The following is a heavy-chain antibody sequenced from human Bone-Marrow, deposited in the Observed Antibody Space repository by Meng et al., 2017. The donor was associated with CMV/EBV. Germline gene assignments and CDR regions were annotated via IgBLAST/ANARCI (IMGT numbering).Heavy chain of an antibody. CDR1: GFTFSSYS. Sequence: GESLKISCAASGFTFSSYSMNWVRQAPGKGLEWVSSISSSSSYIYYADSVKGRFTISRDNAKNSLYLQMNSLRAEDTAVYYCARDDVVVPAALEVFDYWGQGTLVTVPS. V-gene: IGHV3-21*01. CDR2: ISSSSSYI. J-gene: IGHJ4*02. D-gene: IGHD2-2*01. CDR3: ARDDVVVPAALEVFDY.